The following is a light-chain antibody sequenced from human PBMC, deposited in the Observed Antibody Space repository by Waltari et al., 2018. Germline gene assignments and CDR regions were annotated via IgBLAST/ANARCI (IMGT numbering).Light chain of an antibody. CDR2: DAS. Sequence: EIVMTQSPATLSVSPGERASLSCRASQSVRSNLAWYQQKPGQAPRLLIYDASTRATGVPARFSGSGYGTEFTLTISSLQSEDFAVYYCQQYNSWPLTFGGGTKVEIK. CDR3: QQYNSWPLT. J-gene: IGKJ4*01. CDR1: QSVRSN. V-gene: IGKV3-15*01.